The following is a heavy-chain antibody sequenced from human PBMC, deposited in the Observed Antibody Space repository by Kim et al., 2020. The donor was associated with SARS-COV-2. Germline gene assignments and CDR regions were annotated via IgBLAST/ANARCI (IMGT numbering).Heavy chain of an antibody. J-gene: IGHJ4*02. CDR1: GGSFSGYY. CDR3: ARGPGSIVVVPAAIYDKSTYFDY. D-gene: IGHD2-2*01. V-gene: IGHV4-34*01. Sequence: SETLSLTCAVYGGSFSGYYWSWIRQPPGKGLEWIGEINHSGSTNYNPSLKSRVTISVDTSKNQFSLKLSSVTAADTAVYYCARGPGSIVVVPAAIYDKSTYFDYWGQGTLVTVSS. CDR2: INHSGST.